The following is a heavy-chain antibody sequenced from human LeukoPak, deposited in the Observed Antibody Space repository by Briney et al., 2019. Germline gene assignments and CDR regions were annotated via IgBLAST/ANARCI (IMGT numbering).Heavy chain of an antibody. Sequence: GASVKVSCKASGGTFSSYAISWVRQAPGQGREWMGGIIPIFGTANYAQKFQGRVTITADESTSTAYMELSSLRSEDTAVYYCERDGGGTAMFDYWGQGTLVTVSS. CDR1: GGTFSSYA. CDR2: IIPIFGTA. CDR3: ERDGGGTAMFDY. V-gene: IGHV1-69*01. J-gene: IGHJ4*02. D-gene: IGHD5-18*01.